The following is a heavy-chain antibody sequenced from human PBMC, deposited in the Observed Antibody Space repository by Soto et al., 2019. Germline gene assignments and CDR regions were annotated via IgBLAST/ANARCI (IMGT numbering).Heavy chain of an antibody. V-gene: IGHV1-18*01. D-gene: IGHD1-26*01. Sequence: QVQLVQSGAEVKKTGASVKVSCKASGYTFTSYGISWVRQAPGQGLERMGWISAYNGNTNYAQKLQGRGTMATDTSTSTAYMELRSLRSDDSAVYYCARPSATHVWWETDAFDIWGQGTMVTVSS. CDR2: ISAYNGNT. CDR3: ARPSATHVWWETDAFDI. J-gene: IGHJ3*02. CDR1: GYTFTSYG.